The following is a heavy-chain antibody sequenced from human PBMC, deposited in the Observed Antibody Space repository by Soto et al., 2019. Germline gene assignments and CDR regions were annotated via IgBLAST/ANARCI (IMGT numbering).Heavy chain of an antibody. CDR1: GFTFSSYA. Sequence: GGSLRLSCAASGFTFSSYAMHWVRQAPGKGLEWVAVISYDGSNKYYADSVKSRFTISRDNSKNTLYLQMNSLRAEDTAVYYCAREQCSGGSCYSYYYYGMDVWGQGTTVTVSS. V-gene: IGHV3-30-3*01. D-gene: IGHD2-15*01. CDR3: AREQCSGGSCYSYYYYGMDV. J-gene: IGHJ6*02. CDR2: ISYDGSNK.